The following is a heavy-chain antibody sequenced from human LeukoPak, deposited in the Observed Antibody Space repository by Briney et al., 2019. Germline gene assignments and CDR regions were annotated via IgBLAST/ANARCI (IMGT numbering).Heavy chain of an antibody. D-gene: IGHD2-15*01. CDR2: IRSKAYGGTT. CDR3: TRGGLVVVPSY. CDR1: SFTFSNAW. V-gene: IGHV3-49*04. J-gene: IGHJ4*02. Sequence: GGSLRLSCAASSFTFSNAWMNWVRQAPGKGLEWVGFIRSKAYGGTTEYAASVKGRFTFSRDDSKSIAYLQMNSLKTEDTAVYYCTRGGLVVVPSYWGQGTLVTVSS.